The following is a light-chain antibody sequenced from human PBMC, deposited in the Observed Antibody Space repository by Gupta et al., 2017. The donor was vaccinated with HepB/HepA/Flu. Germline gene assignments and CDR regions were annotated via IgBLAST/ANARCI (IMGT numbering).Light chain of an antibody. V-gene: IGKV3-20*01. CDR3: QYYGSSPLYA. Sequence: IVLTQFPGTLSLSPGEGATLSCKTSQSINSNYLPWYQQKPGQTPRLVIYDTSSRATGIPDRFSGSGSGTEFTLTIRRLEPEDFAMYYCQYYGSSPLYAFGQGTKLEIK. CDR1: QSINSNY. J-gene: IGKJ2*01. CDR2: DTS.